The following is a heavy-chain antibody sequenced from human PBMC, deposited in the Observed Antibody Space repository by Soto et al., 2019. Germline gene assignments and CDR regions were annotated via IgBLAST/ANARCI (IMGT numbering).Heavy chain of an antibody. V-gene: IGHV3-23*01. CDR2: ISGGGGRT. CDR1: GFTFSSYA. D-gene: IGHD6-19*01. CDR3: AKRGSGAVAFDY. J-gene: IGHJ4*02. Sequence: EVQLLESGGGLVRPGGSLRLSCAASGFTFSSYAMSWVRQAPGKGLEWVSTISGGGGRTYYADSVKGRFSISRDNSKNTLYLQMNSLRAEDTALYYCAKRGSGAVAFDYWGQGTLVTVSS.